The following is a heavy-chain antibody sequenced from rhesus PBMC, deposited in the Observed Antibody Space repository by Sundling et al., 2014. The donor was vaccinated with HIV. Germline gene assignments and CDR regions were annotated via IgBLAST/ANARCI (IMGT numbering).Heavy chain of an antibody. D-gene: IGHD5-24*01. V-gene: IGHV3S42*01. CDR2: ISSGGGYI. Sequence: EVQLVESGGGLVQPGGSLALSCAASGFTFSSYGMYWVRQTPGQGLEWISAISSGGGYIYYADSVKGRFTISRDNSKNTLSLEMNSLRAEDTAVYYCVQADIDTAGPDYWGQGVLVTVSS. J-gene: IGHJ4*01. CDR3: VQADIDTAGPDY. CDR1: GFTFSSYG.